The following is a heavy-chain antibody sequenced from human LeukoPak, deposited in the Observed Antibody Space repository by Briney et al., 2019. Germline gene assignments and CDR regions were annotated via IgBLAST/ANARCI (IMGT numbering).Heavy chain of an antibody. CDR1: GYTFSDYY. CDR3: AIHLEYYYDSSGYDGY. Sequence: ASVKASCKASGYTFSDYYMHWVRQAPGQGLEWMGWINPNSGGTNYAQKLQGRVTMTTDTSTSTAYMELRSLRSDDTAVYYCAIHLEYYYDSSGYDGYWGQGTLVTVSS. J-gene: IGHJ4*02. D-gene: IGHD3-22*01. CDR2: INPNSGGT. V-gene: IGHV1-2*02.